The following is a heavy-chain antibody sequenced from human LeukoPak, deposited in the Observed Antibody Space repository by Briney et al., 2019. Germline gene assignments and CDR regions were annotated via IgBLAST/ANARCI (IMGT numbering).Heavy chain of an antibody. CDR2: IKQDGTER. CDR1: GFTFTTYW. D-gene: IGHD4-23*01. CDR3: ARANGGMDAFDI. Sequence: GGSLRLSCAASGFTFTTYWVSWVRQAPGKGLEWVANIKQDGTERYYVDSVKGRFTISRDNAKNSLYLQMSSLRVEDTAVYYCARANGGMDAFDIWGQGTMVTVSS. J-gene: IGHJ3*02. V-gene: IGHV3-7*04.